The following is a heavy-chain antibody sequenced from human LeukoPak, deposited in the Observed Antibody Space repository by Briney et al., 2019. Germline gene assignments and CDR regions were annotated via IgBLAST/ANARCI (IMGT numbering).Heavy chain of an antibody. CDR2: ISYDGSNK. Sequence: GGSLRLSCAASGFTFSSYGMRWVRQAPGKGLEWMAVISYDGSNKYYADSVKGRFTISRDNSKNTLYLQMNSLRAEDTAVYYCAKDPRYSGYDSGYYYYGMDVWGQGTTVTVSS. CDR3: AKDPRYSGYDSGYYYYGMDV. J-gene: IGHJ6*02. V-gene: IGHV3-30*18. CDR1: GFTFSSYG. D-gene: IGHD5-12*01.